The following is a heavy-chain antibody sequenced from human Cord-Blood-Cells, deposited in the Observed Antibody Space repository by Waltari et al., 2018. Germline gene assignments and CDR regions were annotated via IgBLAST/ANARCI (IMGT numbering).Heavy chain of an antibody. V-gene: IGHV4-39*01. D-gene: IGHD6-13*01. CDR2: IYYSGST. Sequence: QLQLQESGPGLVKPSETLSLTCTVSGGSISSSSYYWGWLRQPPGKGLEWIGSIYYSGSTYYNPSLKSRVTISVDTSKNQFSLKLSSVTAADTAVYYCARHLSWYSDYWGQGTLVTVSS. CDR3: ARHLSWYSDY. J-gene: IGHJ4*02. CDR1: GGSISSSSYY.